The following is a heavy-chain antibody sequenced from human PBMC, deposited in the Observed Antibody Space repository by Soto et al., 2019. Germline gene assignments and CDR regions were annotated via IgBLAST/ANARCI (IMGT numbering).Heavy chain of an antibody. CDR1: GFSLTTRGVG. CDR2: IYWDDDE. D-gene: IGHD5-18*01. Sequence: QITLKESGPTLVKPTQTLTLTCTFSGFSLTTRGVGVGWIRQPPGKALEWLALIYWDDDEGYSPSLKSRLTITKDTAKIQVVLTMTNMDPVYTAIYYCARRPRGYSYHFDYWGQGTLVTVSS. J-gene: IGHJ4*02. V-gene: IGHV2-5*02. CDR3: ARRPRGYSYHFDY.